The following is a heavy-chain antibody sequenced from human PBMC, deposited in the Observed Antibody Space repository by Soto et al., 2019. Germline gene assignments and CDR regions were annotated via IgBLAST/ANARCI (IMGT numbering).Heavy chain of an antibody. CDR3: ASRNYYASGTYYYYYFDF. J-gene: IGHJ4*02. Sequence: EVQLLESGGGLVQPGRSLRLSCVVSGLTFSTYAMSWVRQAPGKGLQWVSGISGNDGSTYYGDSVKGRFTISRDNSRNTVYLQMSGLRAEDTAVYYCASRNYYASGTYYYYYFDFWGQGTLVTVSS. V-gene: IGHV3-23*01. CDR2: ISGNDGST. CDR1: GLTFSTYA. D-gene: IGHD3-22*01.